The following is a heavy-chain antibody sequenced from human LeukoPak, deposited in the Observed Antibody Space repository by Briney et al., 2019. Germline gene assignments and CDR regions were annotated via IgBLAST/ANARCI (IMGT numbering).Heavy chain of an antibody. CDR1: GFSFDNYA. CDR2: LSGGGGTT. Sequence: GGSLRLSCAASGFSFDNYAMSWVRLAPGKGLEWVSTLSGGGGTTNYADSVRGRFTTSRDNSRNTLYLQMNSLGVEDTAVYFCAKSREYSGYDPDYWGQGTLVTVSS. J-gene: IGHJ4*02. V-gene: IGHV3-23*01. CDR3: AKSREYSGYDPDY. D-gene: IGHD5-12*01.